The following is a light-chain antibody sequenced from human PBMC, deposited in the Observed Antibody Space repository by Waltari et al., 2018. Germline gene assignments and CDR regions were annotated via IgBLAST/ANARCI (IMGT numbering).Light chain of an antibody. Sequence: QSALTQPRSVSGSPGQSVTISCTGTSSDIGGYNYVSWYQQHPGKAPKLIIYDVTKRPSGVPERFSASKSGNTASLTIAGLQADDEADYYCYSDADTVTWVFGGGTKLTVL. CDR1: SSDIGGYNY. V-gene: IGLV2-11*01. CDR3: YSDADTVTWV. CDR2: DVT. J-gene: IGLJ3*02.